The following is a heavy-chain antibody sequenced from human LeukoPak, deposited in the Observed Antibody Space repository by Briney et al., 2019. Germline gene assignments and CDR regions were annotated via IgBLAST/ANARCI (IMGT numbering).Heavy chain of an antibody. Sequence: PGGSLRLSCAASGFTFDDYAMHWVRQAPGKGLEWVSLISGDGGSTYYADPAKGRFTISRDNSKNSLYLQMNSLRTEDTALYYCAKELRYFDWLLANYFDYWGQGTLVTVSS. CDR3: AKELRYFDWLLANYFDY. D-gene: IGHD3-9*01. CDR2: ISGDGGST. V-gene: IGHV3-43*02. J-gene: IGHJ4*02. CDR1: GFTFDDYA.